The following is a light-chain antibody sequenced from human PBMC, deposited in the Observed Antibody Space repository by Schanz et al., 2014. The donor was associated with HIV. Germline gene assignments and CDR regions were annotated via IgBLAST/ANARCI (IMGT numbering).Light chain of an antibody. CDR1: SGDVGSYNY. Sequence: QSALTQPASVSGSPGQSISISCTGTSGDVGSYNYVSWYQQHPGKAPKLMIYDVSVRPSGVSDRFSGSKSANTASLTISGLQAEDEADYYCSSYTTSITLAFGTGTKLTVL. CDR2: DVS. CDR3: SSYTTSITLA. J-gene: IGLJ1*01. V-gene: IGLV2-14*03.